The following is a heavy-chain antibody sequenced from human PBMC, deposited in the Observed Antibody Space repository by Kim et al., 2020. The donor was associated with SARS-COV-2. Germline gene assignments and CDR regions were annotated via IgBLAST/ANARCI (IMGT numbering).Heavy chain of an antibody. J-gene: IGHJ2*01. CDR2: INHSGST. V-gene: IGHV4-34*01. Sequence: SETLSLTCAVYGGSFSGYYWSWIRQPPGKGLEWIGEINHSGSTNYNPSLKSRVTISVDTSKNQFSLKLSSVTAADTAVYYCATLETYYGSGSHGYFDLWGRGTLVTVSS. CDR3: ATLETYYGSGSHGYFDL. D-gene: IGHD3-10*01. CDR1: GGSFSGYY.